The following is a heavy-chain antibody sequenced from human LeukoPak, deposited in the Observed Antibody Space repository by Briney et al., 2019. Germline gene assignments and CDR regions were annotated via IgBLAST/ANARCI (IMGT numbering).Heavy chain of an antibody. D-gene: IGHD4-23*01. CDR1: GGSFSGYY. CDR2: INHSGST. V-gene: IGHV4-34*01. J-gene: IGHJ3*02. CDR3: ARAGYGGNAFDI. Sequence: SETLSLTCAVYGGSFSGYYWSWTRQPPGKGLEWIGEINHSGSTNYNPSLKSRVTISVDTSKNQFSLKLSSVTAADTAVYYCARAGYGGNAFDIWGQGTMVTVSS.